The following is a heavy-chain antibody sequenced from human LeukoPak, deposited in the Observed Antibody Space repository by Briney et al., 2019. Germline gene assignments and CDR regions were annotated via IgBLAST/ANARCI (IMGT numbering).Heavy chain of an antibody. V-gene: IGHV1-18*01. J-gene: IGHJ5*02. CDR3: ARGSLNGRTAMVRGINWFDP. D-gene: IGHD5-18*01. CDR1: GYTFTSYA. Sequence: GASMKVSCKASGYTFTSYALHRVRQAPGQGLEWMGWISAYNGNTNYAQKLQGRVTMTTDTSTSTAYMELSSLRSEDTAVYYCARGSLNGRTAMVRGINWFDPWGQGTLVTVSS. CDR2: ISAYNGNT.